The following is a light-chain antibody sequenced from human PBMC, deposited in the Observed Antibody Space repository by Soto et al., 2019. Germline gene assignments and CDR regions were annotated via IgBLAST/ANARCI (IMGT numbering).Light chain of an antibody. CDR3: QQRSNWPLT. CDR1: QSVNNY. CDR2: DAS. V-gene: IGKV3-11*01. J-gene: IGKJ4*01. Sequence: EIVLTQSPGTLSLSPGERATLSCRASQSVNNYLAWYQQKPGQAPRLLIYDASNRATGIPARFSGSGSGTDFTLTISNLEPEDFAVYYCQQRSNWPLTFGGGTKVEIK.